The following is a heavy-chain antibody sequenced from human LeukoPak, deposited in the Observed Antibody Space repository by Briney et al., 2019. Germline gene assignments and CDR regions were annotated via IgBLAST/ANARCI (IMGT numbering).Heavy chain of an antibody. CDR3: ARLRCSSNSCSPDY. V-gene: IGHV3-7*01. CDR2: ISRGGSDK. Sequence: PGGSLRLSCAASGFTFSTYWMSWVRQAPGKGLEWVANISRGGSDKYYVDCVKGLFTISEDNAKNSLFLQMNWMRAEDTAVYYCARLRCSSNSCSPDYWGQGTLVTVSS. J-gene: IGHJ4*02. D-gene: IGHD2-2*01. CDR1: GFTFSTYW.